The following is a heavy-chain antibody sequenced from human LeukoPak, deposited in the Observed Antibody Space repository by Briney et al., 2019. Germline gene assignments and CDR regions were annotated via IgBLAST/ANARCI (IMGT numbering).Heavy chain of an antibody. CDR2: DGSST. V-gene: IGHV3-74*01. J-gene: IGHJ6*02. Sequence: PGGSLRLSCAVSGFTFSSHWMHWVRQAPGKGLVWVSGDGSSTTYADSVKGRFTVSRDSAKNTLYLQMNSLRGEDTAVYYCARGRYYGMDVWGQGTTVTVSS. CDR1: GFTFSSHW. CDR3: ARGRYYGMDV.